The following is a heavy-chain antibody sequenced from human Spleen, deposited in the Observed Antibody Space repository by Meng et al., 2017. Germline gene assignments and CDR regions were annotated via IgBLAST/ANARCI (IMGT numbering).Heavy chain of an antibody. CDR2: IHHSGNT. Sequence: GSLRLSCTVSGYSISSGYYWGWIRQPPGKGLEWIATIHHSGNTYYNPSLRSRVTISTDTSINQFSLKLRSVTAADTAVYYCARVAMLLWFGEPQQYGLDVWGQGTTVTVSS. J-gene: IGHJ6*02. CDR3: ARVAMLLWFGEPQQYGLDV. D-gene: IGHD3-10*01. CDR1: GYSISSGYY. V-gene: IGHV4-38-2*02.